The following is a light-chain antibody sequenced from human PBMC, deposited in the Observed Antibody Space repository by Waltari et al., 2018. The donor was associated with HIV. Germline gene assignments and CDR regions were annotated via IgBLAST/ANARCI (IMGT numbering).Light chain of an antibody. V-gene: IGLV1-51*01. CDR2: DNN. J-gene: IGLJ1*01. Sequence: VLTQPPSVSAAPGQTVSISCSGSYSNIANNYVSWYQQVPGTAPKLLIYDNNERPSGIPARFSGSKSGTSATLGVTGLQTGDEADYYCGTWDSRLSGFVFGPGTRVIVL. CDR3: GTWDSRLSGFV. CDR1: YSNIANNY.